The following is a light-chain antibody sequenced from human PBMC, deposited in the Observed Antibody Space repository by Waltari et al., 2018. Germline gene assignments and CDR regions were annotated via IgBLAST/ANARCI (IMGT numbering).Light chain of an antibody. CDR2: GAS. V-gene: IGKV3-20*01. CDR1: QSVSRT. Sequence: EIVLTQSPGTLSLSPGDRATLSCRASQSVSRTLAWYQQKPGQAPSLLIYGASIRATCIPDRFSCSGSGTDFSLTISRLEPEDFAVYYCQHYVTLPVTFGQGTKVEIK. CDR3: QHYVTLPVT. J-gene: IGKJ1*01.